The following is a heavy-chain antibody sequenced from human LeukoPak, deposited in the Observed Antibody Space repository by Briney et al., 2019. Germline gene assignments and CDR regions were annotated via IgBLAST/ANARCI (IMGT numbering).Heavy chain of an antibody. D-gene: IGHD5-24*01. Sequence: PSETLSLTCTVSGGSISSSDYYWGWIRQPPGKGLEWIGNIYYTGSTSYNSSLKSRVTISIDTSKNQFSLQLSSVTAADTAVYYCARVIGVRDDYKPYGFYFDYWGQGTLITVSS. J-gene: IGHJ4*02. CDR2: IYYTGST. V-gene: IGHV4-39*07. CDR3: ARVIGVRDDYKPYGFYFDY. CDR1: GGSISSSDYY.